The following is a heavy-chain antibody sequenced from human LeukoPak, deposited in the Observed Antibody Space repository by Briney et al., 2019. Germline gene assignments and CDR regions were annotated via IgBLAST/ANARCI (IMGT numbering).Heavy chain of an antibody. J-gene: IGHJ4*02. CDR2: INHSGST. D-gene: IGHD3-3*01. Sequence: SSETLSLTCAVYGGSFSGYYWSWIRQPPGKGLEWIGEINHSGSTNYNPSLKSRVTISVDTSKNQFSLKLSSVTAADTAVYHCARAGGYYDFWSGYYTGAYFDYWGQGTLVTVSS. CDR1: GGSFSGYY. V-gene: IGHV4-34*01. CDR3: ARAGGYYDFWSGYYTGAYFDY.